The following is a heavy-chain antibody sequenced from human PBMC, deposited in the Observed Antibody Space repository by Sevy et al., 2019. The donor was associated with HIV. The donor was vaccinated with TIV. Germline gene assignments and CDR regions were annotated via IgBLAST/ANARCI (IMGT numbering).Heavy chain of an antibody. J-gene: IGHJ4*02. CDR2: IHPADSDT. Sequence: GESLKISCKISGYTFTNYWIAWVRLMPGRGLEWMGVIHPADSDTRYSPSFQGHVTISADQSSSTTYLQWCSLEASDSAMYYCTNHSPFTGDILTGYLDYWGQGTLVTVSS. V-gene: IGHV5-51*01. D-gene: IGHD3-9*01. CDR1: GYTFTNYW. CDR3: TNHSPFTGDILTGYLDY.